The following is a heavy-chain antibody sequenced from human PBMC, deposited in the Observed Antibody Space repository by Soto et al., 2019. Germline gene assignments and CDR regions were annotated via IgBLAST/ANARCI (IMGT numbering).Heavy chain of an antibody. D-gene: IGHD3-22*01. J-gene: IGHJ5*02. CDR2: INAGNGNT. CDR3: ARDLLYYYDSSGYYYGWFDP. Sequence: QVQLVQSGAEVKKPGASVKVSCKASGYTFTSYAMHWVRQAPGQRLEWMGWINAGNGNTKYSQKFQGRVTITRDTSASTAYMELSSLRSEDTAVYYCARDLLYYYDSSGYYYGWFDPWGQGTLVTVSS. CDR1: GYTFTSYA. V-gene: IGHV1-3*01.